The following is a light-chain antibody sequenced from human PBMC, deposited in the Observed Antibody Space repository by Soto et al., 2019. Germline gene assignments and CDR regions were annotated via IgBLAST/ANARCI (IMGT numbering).Light chain of an antibody. Sequence: IQMTQSPSTLSGYIGDPFPITCRASQTISSWLAWYQQKPGKAPKLMIYKASTLKSGVPSRCSGSGSGTEFTLTISSLQPDDVATYYCQQLLRYPITFGQGTRLEIK. V-gene: IGKV1-5*03. CDR1: QTISSW. CDR3: QQLLRYPIT. J-gene: IGKJ5*01. CDR2: KAS.